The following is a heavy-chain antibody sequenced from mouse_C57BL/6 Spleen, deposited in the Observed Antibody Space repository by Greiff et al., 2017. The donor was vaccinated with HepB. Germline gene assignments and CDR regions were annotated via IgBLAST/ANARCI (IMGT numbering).Heavy chain of an antibody. CDR2: IDPSDSET. J-gene: IGHJ2*01. D-gene: IGHD1-1*01. CDR3: ARFGLREGYPTVVATCDY. CDR1: GYTFTSYW. Sequence: QVQLQQSGAELVRPGSSVKLSCKASGYTFTSYWMHWVKQRPIQGLEWIGNIDPSDSETHYNQKFKDKATLTVDKSSSTAYMQLSSLTSEDSAVYYCARFGLREGYPTVVATCDYWGQGTTLTVSS. V-gene: IGHV1-52*01.